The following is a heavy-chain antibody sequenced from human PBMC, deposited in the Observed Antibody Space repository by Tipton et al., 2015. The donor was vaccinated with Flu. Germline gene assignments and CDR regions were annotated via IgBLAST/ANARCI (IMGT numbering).Heavy chain of an antibody. D-gene: IGHD3-10*02. Sequence: LRLSCSVSGGSISGYYWSWIRQPAGKGLEWIGRIYSSGSTKYSPAFKSRVTLSVDTSKNQFSLNLSSVTASDTALYFCARCSGSGTDVIYDYWGQGTLVTVSS. CDR2: IYSSGST. J-gene: IGHJ4*02. CDR1: GGSISGYY. V-gene: IGHV4-4*07. CDR3: ARCSGSGTDVIYDY.